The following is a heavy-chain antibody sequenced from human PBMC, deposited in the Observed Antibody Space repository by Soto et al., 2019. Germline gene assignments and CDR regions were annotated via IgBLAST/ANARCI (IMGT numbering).Heavy chain of an antibody. D-gene: IGHD6-13*01. CDR2: TYYGASS. CDR1: GYSISSGYY. J-gene: IGHJ4*02. Sequence: ETLSLTCAVSGYSISSGYYWGWSRQPPGKGLEWLGTTYYGASSYYNPSLRSRITILLDASTNQLSLKLSSVTAADTAVYFCVRVAGSASWYETDSWGQGSLVTVSS. CDR3: VRVAGSASWYETDS. V-gene: IGHV4-38-2*01.